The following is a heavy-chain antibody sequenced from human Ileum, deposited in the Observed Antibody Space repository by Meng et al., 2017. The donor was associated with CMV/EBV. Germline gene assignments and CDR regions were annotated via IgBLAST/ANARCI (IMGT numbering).Heavy chain of an antibody. Sequence: SCTASGYTFTAFWIHWVRQAPGQGLEWMGWINTDRGNTNSAQKFQGRVTLTRDTSISTVYMELHSLRSDDTAVYYCARGDGEPTDYWGQGTLVTVSS. D-gene: IGHD3-10*01. CDR1: GYTFTAFW. J-gene: IGHJ4*02. CDR2: INTDRGNT. V-gene: IGHV1-2*02. CDR3: ARGDGEPTDY.